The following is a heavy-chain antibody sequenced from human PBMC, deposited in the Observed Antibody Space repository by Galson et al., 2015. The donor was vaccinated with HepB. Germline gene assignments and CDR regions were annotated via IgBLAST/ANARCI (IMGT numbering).Heavy chain of an antibody. Sequence: SLRLSCAASGFTFDNYAMHWVRQAPGKGLEWVSLISWDGGSTYYADSVKGRFTISRDNSKNSLYLQMNSLRAEDTALYYCAKGGRGSGAFDYWGQGTLVTVSS. D-gene: IGHD3-3*01. V-gene: IGHV3-43D*03. CDR3: AKGGRGSGAFDY. CDR2: ISWDGGST. CDR1: GFTFDNYA. J-gene: IGHJ4*02.